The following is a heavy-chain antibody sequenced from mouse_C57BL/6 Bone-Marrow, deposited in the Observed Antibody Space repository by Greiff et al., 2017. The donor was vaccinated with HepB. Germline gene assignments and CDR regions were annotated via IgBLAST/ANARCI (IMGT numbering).Heavy chain of an antibody. CDR2: ISSGSSTI. Sequence: EVMLVESGGGLVKPGGSLKLSCAASGFTFSDYGMHWVRQAPEKGLEWVAYISSGSSTIYYADTVKGRFTISRDNATNTLFLQMTSLRSEDTAMYYCARPGITTVVAPYFDYWGQGTTLTVSS. J-gene: IGHJ2*01. CDR1: GFTFSDYG. V-gene: IGHV5-17*01. D-gene: IGHD1-1*01. CDR3: ARPGITTVVAPYFDY.